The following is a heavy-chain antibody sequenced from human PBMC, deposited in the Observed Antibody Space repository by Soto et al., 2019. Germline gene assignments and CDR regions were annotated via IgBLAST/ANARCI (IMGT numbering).Heavy chain of an antibody. V-gene: IGHV4-31*03. Sequence: QVQLQESGPGLVKPSQTLSHTCTVTGGYISSGGYYWSWIRQHPGKGLEWIGYIYYSGSTYYNPSLKSRVTISVDTSKNQFSLKLSSVTAADTAVYYCARELRFGEDYYGMDVWGQGTTVTVSS. CDR2: IYYSGST. CDR3: ARELRFGEDYYGMDV. D-gene: IGHD3-10*01. J-gene: IGHJ6*02. CDR1: GGYISSGGYY.